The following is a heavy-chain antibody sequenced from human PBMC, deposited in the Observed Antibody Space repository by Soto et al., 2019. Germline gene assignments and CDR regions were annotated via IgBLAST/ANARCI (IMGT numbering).Heavy chain of an antibody. Sequence: QVQLVESGGGVVQPGRSLRLSCAASGFTFSNYAMHWVRQAPGKGLEWVALMSYDGSNEYYADSVKGRFTISRDNSKNTLYLQMNSLRAEDTAVYYCAKDGSHNLDYWGQGTLVPVSS. V-gene: IGHV3-30*18. D-gene: IGHD1-26*01. CDR2: MSYDGSNE. J-gene: IGHJ4*02. CDR3: AKDGSHNLDY. CDR1: GFTFSNYA.